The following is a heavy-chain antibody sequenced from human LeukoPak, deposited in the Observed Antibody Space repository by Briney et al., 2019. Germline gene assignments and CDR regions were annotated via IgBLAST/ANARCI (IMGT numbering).Heavy chain of an antibody. CDR3: VVDGAMDH. D-gene: IGHD3-16*01. V-gene: IGHV4-34*01. J-gene: IGHJ4*02. CDR1: GGSFSGYY. Sequence: PSETLSLTCAVYGGSFSGYYWSWIRQPPGKGLEWIGNIYYTGSTNYNPSLKGRVTISVDTLKNQFSLRLTSMTAADTAVYYCVVDGAMDHWSQGTLVTVSS. CDR2: IYYTGST.